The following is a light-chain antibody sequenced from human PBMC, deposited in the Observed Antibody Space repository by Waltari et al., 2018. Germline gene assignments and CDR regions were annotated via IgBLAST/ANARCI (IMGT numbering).Light chain of an antibody. CDR1: SSDVGRYNL. CDR3: CSYDGGKSLL. J-gene: IGLJ2*01. Sequence: QSALTQPASVSGSPGQSITLSCTGTSSDVGRYNLVAWYQQHPGKAPKLVIYEVTVRPPGVSSRFPGSKSGNTASLTISGLQAEDEADYYCCSYDGGKSLLFGGGTKLTVL. CDR2: EVT. V-gene: IGLV2-23*02.